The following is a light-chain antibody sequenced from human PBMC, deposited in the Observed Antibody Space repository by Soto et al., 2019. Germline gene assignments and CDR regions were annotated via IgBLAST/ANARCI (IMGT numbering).Light chain of an antibody. CDR2: GAS. CDR3: QQYNNWPPWT. CDR1: QSVSSN. J-gene: IGKJ1*01. Sequence: EIVMTQSPATLSVSPGERATLSCRASQSVSSNLAWYQQKPGQAPRLLIYGASTRATGIPARFSGSGSGTRFTRTISSLQSEDFGVYYCQQYNNWPPWTFSQGTKVEIK. V-gene: IGKV3-15*01.